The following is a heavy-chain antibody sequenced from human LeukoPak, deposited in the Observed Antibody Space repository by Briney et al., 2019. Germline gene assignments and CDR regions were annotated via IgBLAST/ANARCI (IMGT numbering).Heavy chain of an antibody. CDR1: GDSVSNSSAA. Sequence: SQTLSLTCAISGDSVSNSSAAWNWLRQSPARGLEWLGRTYYRSELYDDYAVSLQIRITINPDTSTNQISLYLNSVTPEDTAVYDYERDRERYDYTNNVFDYWGQGTLVTVSS. CDR3: ERDRERYDYTNNVFDY. CDR2: TYYRSELYD. V-gene: IGHV6-1*01. D-gene: IGHD5-12*01. J-gene: IGHJ4*02.